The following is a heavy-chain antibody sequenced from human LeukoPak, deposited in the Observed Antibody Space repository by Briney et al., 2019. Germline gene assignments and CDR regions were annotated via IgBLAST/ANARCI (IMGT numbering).Heavy chain of an antibody. V-gene: IGHV3-64*01. J-gene: IGHJ4*02. CDR2: ISINGGST. CDR1: GFTFSGYA. CDR3: ARDDSSSWPSSLDY. D-gene: IGHD6-13*01. Sequence: PGGSLRLSCAASGFTFSGYAMHWVRQAPGKGLEYVSAISINGGSTYYANSVKGRFTISRDNSKNTLYLQMGSLRAEDMAVYYCARDDSSSWPSSLDYWGQGTLVTVSS.